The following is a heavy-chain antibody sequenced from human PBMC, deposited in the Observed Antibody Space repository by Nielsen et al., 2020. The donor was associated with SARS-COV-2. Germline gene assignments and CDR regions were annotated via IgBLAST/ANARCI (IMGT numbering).Heavy chain of an antibody. Sequence: GGSLRLSCVASGFTFSSHWMHWVRHVPGTGLLWLSRINNDGSSTSYADSVKGRFTISRDNAKNTLWLEMNSLRVDDTAVYYCVGDTGGRWGELWGQGTLVTVSS. CDR2: INNDGSST. V-gene: IGHV3-74*01. D-gene: IGHD2-15*01. J-gene: IGHJ4*02. CDR3: VGDTGGRWGEL. CDR1: GFTFSSHW.